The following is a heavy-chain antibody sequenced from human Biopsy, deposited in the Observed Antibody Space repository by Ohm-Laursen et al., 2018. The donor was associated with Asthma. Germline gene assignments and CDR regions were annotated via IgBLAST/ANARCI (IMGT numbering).Heavy chain of an antibody. D-gene: IGHD5-24*01. CDR3: ARVKDGYNFDY. CDR2: IYHSGRT. V-gene: IGHV4-30-2*01. Sequence: TLSLTCAVSGGSISSGGYSWSWIRQPPGKGLAWIGYIYHSGRTYYNPSLKSRVTISVDRSKNQFSLKLSPVTAADTAVYYCARVKDGYNFDYWGQGTLVTVSS. CDR1: GGSISSGGYS. J-gene: IGHJ4*02.